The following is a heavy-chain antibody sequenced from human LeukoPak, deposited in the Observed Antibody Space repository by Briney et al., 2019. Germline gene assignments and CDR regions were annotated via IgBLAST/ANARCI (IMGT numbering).Heavy chain of an antibody. CDR2: IRSKANSYAT. J-gene: IGHJ4*02. CDR3: TSLIAVAGMDY. V-gene: IGHV3-73*01. CDR1: GFTFSGSA. D-gene: IGHD6-19*01. Sequence: PGGSLRLSWAASGFTFSGSAMHRVRQASGQGLEWVGRIRSKANSYATAYAASVKGRFTISRDDSKNAAYLQMNSLKTEDTAVYYCTSLIAVAGMDYWGQGTLVTVSS.